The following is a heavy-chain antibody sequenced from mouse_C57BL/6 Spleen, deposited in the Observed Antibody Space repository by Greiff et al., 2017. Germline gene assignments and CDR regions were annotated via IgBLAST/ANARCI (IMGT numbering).Heavy chain of an antibody. CDR1: GYTFTDYN. J-gene: IGHJ1*03. CDR3: ARRAPTSSYENWYFDV. CDR2: INPNNGGT. D-gene: IGHD1-1*01. V-gene: IGHV1-18*01. Sequence: VQLQQSGPELVKPGASVKIPCKASGYTFTDYNMDWVKQSHGKSLEWIGDINPNNGGTIYNQKFKGKATLTVDKSSSTAYMELRSLTSEDTAVXDCARRAPTSSYENWYFDVWGTGTTVTVSS.